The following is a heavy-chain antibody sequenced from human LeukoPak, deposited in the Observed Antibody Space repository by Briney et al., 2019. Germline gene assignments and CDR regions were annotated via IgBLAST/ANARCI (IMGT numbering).Heavy chain of an antibody. D-gene: IGHD1-26*01. CDR1: GGSVSSANYY. V-gene: IGHV4-61*01. CDR2: IFYSGST. J-gene: IGHJ4*02. Sequence: SETLSLTCTVSGGSVSSANYYWSWIRQPPGKGLEWIGYIFYSGSTSYNPSLQSRVTISVDSSKNQSSLNLSTVTAADTAVYYCVRDSGSYWGQGTLVTVSS. CDR3: VRDSGSY.